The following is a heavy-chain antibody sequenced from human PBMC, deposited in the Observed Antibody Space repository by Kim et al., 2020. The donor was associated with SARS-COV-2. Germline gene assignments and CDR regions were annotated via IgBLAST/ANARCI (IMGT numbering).Heavy chain of an antibody. CDR2: INRRGSF. Sequence: SETLSLTCAVYGGSFSGFYWNWIRQPPGKGLEWIGEINRRGSFKYNPSLESRVTISVDSSKSQFSLNVRSVTAADTAVYYCARGSPGSTVTTPSHYFMDV. CDR1: GGSFSGFY. CDR3: ARGSPGSTVTTPSHYFMDV. J-gene: IGHJ6*03. V-gene: IGHV4-34*01. D-gene: IGHD4-17*01.